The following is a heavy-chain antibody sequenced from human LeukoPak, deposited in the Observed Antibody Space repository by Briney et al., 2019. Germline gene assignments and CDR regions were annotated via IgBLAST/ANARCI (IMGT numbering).Heavy chain of an antibody. V-gene: IGHV3-48*01. Sequence: GGPLRLSCAASGFTFSSYVMNWVRQAPGKGLEWVSYISSSSSTIYYADSVKGRFTISRDNAKNSLYLQMNSLRAEDTAVYYCARSGGYSSGWYHGPSPHEFDYWGQGTLVTVSS. CDR2: ISSSSSTI. D-gene: IGHD6-19*01. J-gene: IGHJ4*02. CDR1: GFTFSSYV. CDR3: ARSGGYSSGWYHGPSPHEFDY.